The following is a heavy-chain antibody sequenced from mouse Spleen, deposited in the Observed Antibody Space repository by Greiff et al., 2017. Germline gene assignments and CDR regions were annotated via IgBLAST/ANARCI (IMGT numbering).Heavy chain of an antibody. V-gene: IGHV1-58*01. CDR1: GYIFTNYG. CDR3: AREGDYIDV. Sequence: EVQLQQSGAELVRPGSSVKMSCKTSGYIFTNYGINWVKQRPGQGLEWIGYIYIGNGYTEYSEKFKGKATLTSDTSSSTAYMQLSSLTSEDSAIYFCAREGDYIDVWGTGTTVTVSS. CDR2: IYIGNGYT. D-gene: IGHD2-13*01. J-gene: IGHJ1*03.